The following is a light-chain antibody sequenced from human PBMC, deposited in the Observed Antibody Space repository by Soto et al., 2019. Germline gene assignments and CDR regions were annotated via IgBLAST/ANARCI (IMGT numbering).Light chain of an antibody. V-gene: IGKV3-15*01. Sequence: EIVMTQSPATLSVSPGERATLSCRASQSVSSNLAWYQQKPGQAPRLLIYGASTRATGIPARFSGSGSGTEFTRTISSLQSEDFAVYYCQQYNNWPPWTCGQGTNVEIK. CDR1: QSVSSN. CDR2: GAS. CDR3: QQYNNWPPWT. J-gene: IGKJ1*01.